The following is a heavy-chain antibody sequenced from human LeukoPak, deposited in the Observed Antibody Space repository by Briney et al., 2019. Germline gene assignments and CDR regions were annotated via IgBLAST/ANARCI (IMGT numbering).Heavy chain of an antibody. V-gene: IGHV1-58*02. CDR1: GFTFTSSA. J-gene: IGHJ4*02. D-gene: IGHD5-12*01. Sequence: SVKVSCKASGFTFTSSAMQWVRQARGQRLEWIGWIVVGSGNTNYAQKFQERVTITRDMSTSTAYMELSSLRSEDTAVYYCAAGEDSGYDLDYWGQGTLVTVSP. CDR2: IVVGSGNT. CDR3: AAGEDSGYDLDY.